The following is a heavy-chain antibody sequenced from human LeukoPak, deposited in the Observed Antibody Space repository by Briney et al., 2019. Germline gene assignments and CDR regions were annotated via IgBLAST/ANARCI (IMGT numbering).Heavy chain of an antibody. CDR2: IYYSGST. Sequence: PSETLSLTCTVSGGSIGTYYLSWIRQPPGKGLEWIGYIYYSGSTNYNPALQSRVTISVDTSKNQVSLKLTSVTAADTAVYYCAREFPHLDVWGKGTTVTVSS. CDR1: GGSIGTYY. CDR3: AREFPHLDV. J-gene: IGHJ6*04. V-gene: IGHV4-59*01.